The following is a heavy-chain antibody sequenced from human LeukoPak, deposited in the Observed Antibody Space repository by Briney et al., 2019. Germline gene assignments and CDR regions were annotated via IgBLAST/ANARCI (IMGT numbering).Heavy chain of an antibody. V-gene: IGHV3-21*01. CDR1: GFSFSTYA. Sequence: GGSLRLSCAASGFSFSTYAMNWVRQAPGKGLEWVSSISSSSGHILYANSVKGRFSISRDNAKNSLYLQMNSLRAEDTAVHYCARATSYSNYGMDVWGQGTTVTVSS. J-gene: IGHJ6*02. D-gene: IGHD6-13*01. CDR2: ISSSSGHI. CDR3: ARATSYSNYGMDV.